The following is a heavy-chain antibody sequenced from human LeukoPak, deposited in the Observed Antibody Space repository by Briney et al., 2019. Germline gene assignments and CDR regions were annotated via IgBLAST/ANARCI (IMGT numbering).Heavy chain of an antibody. V-gene: IGHV1-2*02. Sequence: ASVKVSCKASGYTFTGYYMHWVRQAPGQGLEWMGWINPNSGGTNYAQKFQGRVTMTRDTSISTAYMELSRLRSDDTAVYYCARDHYDSSGYIGWFDPWGQGTLVTVSS. D-gene: IGHD3-22*01. CDR2: INPNSGGT. J-gene: IGHJ5*02. CDR3: ARDHYDSSGYIGWFDP. CDR1: GYTFTGYY.